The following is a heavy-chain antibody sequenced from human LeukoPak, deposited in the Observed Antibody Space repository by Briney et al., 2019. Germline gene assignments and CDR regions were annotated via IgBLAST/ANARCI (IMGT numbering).Heavy chain of an antibody. CDR2: IYYSGST. CDR3: ARDHCSGGSCYHNWFDP. Sequence: SETLSLTCTVSGGSISSYYWSWIRQPPGKGLEWIGYIYYSGSTNYNPSLKSRVTISVDTSHNQFSLKLSSVTAADTAVYYCARDHCSGGSCYHNWFDPWGQGTLVTVSS. D-gene: IGHD2-15*01. J-gene: IGHJ5*02. CDR1: GGSISSYY. V-gene: IGHV4-59*01.